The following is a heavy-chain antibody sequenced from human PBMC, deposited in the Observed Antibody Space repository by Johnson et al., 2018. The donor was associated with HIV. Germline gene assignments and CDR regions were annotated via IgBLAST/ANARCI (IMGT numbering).Heavy chain of an antibody. CDR3: ATSTASDACDI. Sequence: MLLVESGGGVVQSWRSLRLSCVGSGFTFSTNWMHWVRQAQGKGLVWVSRINSDGSSTSYADSVKGRFTISRDNAKNTLYLLMNSLRAEDTAVYYCATSTASDACDIWGQGTMVTVSS. CDR1: GFTFSTNW. D-gene: IGHD1-1*01. V-gene: IGHV3-74*02. CDR2: INSDGSST. J-gene: IGHJ3*02.